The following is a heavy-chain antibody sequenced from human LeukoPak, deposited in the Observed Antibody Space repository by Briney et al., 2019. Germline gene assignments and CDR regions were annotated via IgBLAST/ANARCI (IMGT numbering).Heavy chain of an antibody. CDR1: GFTVSTNY. D-gene: IGHD3-22*01. CDR2: IYSGGTT. V-gene: IGHV3-53*01. Sequence: TGGSLRLSCAVSGFTVSTNYMSWVRQAPGKGLEWVSLIYSGGTTFYAHSMKGRFTISRDNSKNTLYLQMIGLRAEDTAVYYCARDYYSETYDAVDIWGQGTMVTVSS. J-gene: IGHJ3*02. CDR3: ARDYYSETYDAVDI.